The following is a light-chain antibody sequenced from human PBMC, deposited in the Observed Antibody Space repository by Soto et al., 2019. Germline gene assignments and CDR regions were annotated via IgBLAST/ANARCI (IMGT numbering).Light chain of an antibody. CDR3: QKYNSAPWT. Sequence: DIPMTQSPSSLSASVGDRVTITCRASQGISNFLAWHQQKPGKVPKLLIYAASTLQSGVPSRFSGSGSGTDFTLTITSLQPEDVATYYCQKYNSAPWTFGQGTRVEIK. CDR1: QGISNF. CDR2: AAS. J-gene: IGKJ1*01. V-gene: IGKV1-27*01.